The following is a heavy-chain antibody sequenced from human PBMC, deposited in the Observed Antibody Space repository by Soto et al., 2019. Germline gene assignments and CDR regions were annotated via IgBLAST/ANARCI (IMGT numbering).Heavy chain of an antibody. V-gene: IGHV1-24*01. J-gene: IGHJ4*02. CDR1: GYTLTELS. D-gene: IGHD1-26*01. CDR3: ATSWELLSEGETYYFDY. CDR2: FDPEDGET. Sequence: GASVKVSCKVSGYTLTELSMHWVRQAPGKGLEWMGGFDPEDGETIYAQKFQGRVTMTEDTSTGTAYMELSSLRSEDTAVYYCATSWELLSEGETYYFDYWGQGTLVTVSS.